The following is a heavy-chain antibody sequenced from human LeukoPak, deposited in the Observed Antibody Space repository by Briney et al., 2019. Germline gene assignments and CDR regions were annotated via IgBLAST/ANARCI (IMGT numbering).Heavy chain of an antibody. V-gene: IGHV1-46*01. J-gene: IGHJ4*02. D-gene: IGHD6-13*01. CDR1: GYTFTSYY. CDR2: INPSGGST. CDR3: AREAAAGGGDY. Sequence: GASVKVSCKASGYTFTSYYLYWVRQAPGQGLEWMGVINPSGGSTTSAQKFQGRVTMTRDTSTSTVYMELRSLRSEDTAVYYCAREAAAGGGDYWGQGTLVTVSS.